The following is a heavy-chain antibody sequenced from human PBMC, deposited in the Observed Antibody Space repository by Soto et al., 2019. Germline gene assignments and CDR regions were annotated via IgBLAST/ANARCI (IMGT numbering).Heavy chain of an antibody. V-gene: IGHV3-23*01. D-gene: IGHD6-19*01. CDR3: AKDRVSSSGPYGANY. CDR1: GFTFSDHY. Sequence: PGGSLRLSCAASGFTFSDHYMDWVRQAPGKGLEWVSAISASSGSTYYADSVKGRFTISRDNSKNTLYLQMNSLRAEDTAVYYFAKDRVSSSGPYGANYFGQGTLVTVSS. CDR2: ISASSGST. J-gene: IGHJ4*02.